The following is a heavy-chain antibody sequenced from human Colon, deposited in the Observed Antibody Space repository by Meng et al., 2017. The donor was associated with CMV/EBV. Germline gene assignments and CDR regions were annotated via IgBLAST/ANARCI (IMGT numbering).Heavy chain of an antibody. CDR3: DGSDF. Sequence: ESLKISCAASGFSFSSYDMSWARQAPGTGLECVSTISGSGGSTYYADSVNGRFTISRDNSKHTLYLPMNTLTDEDTALYYCDGSDFWGQGTLVTVSS. D-gene: IGHD6-25*01. CDR2: ISGSGGST. J-gene: IGHJ4*02. CDR1: GFSFSSYD. V-gene: IGHV3-23*01.